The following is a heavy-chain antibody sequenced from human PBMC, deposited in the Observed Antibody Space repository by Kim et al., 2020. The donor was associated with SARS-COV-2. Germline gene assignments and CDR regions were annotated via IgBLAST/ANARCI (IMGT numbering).Heavy chain of an antibody. CDR2: ISGGGGGART. CDR1: GFTFGPYD. J-gene: IGHJ2*01. Sequence: GGSLRLSCAASGFTFGPYDMTWVRQSPGKGLEWVSTISGGGGGARTVYADSVKGRFTVSRDNSKNTVHLQMSSLRAEDTAVYYCAKRREHWHRITVDL. CDR3: AKRREHWHRITVDL. V-gene: IGHV3-23*01. D-gene: IGHD2-15*01.